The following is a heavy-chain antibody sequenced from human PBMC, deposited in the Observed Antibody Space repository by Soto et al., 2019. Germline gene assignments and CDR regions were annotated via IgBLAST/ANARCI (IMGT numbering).Heavy chain of an antibody. CDR2: IYSGGTT. V-gene: IGHV3-NL1*01. J-gene: IGHJ4*02. CDR3: LTAPVVWTY. CDR1: GFTFSSYG. Sequence: PGGSLRLSCAASGFTFSSYGMHWGRQAPGKGLEWVSIIYSGGTTYYADSVKGRFTISRDNSKNTLYLQMNSLRAEDTAVYYCLTAPVVWTYWGQGTLVTVSS. D-gene: IGHD1-1*01.